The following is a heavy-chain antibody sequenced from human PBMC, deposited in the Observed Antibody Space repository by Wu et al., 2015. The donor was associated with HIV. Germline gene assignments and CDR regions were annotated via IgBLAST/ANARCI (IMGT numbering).Heavy chain of an antibody. J-gene: IGHJ2*01. V-gene: IGHV1-18*04. CDR1: GYTFTGHY. Sequence: QVQLVQSGAEVKKPGASVIVSCKTSGYTFTGHYIHWVRQTPGQGLEWMGWISAYNGDRNYAQKLQGRVTMTTDTSTSTAYMELRSLRSDDTAVYYCARVQYDFWSGYHYWYFDLWAVAPWSLSPQ. CDR2: ISAYNGDR. CDR3: ARVQYDFWSGYHYWYFDL. D-gene: IGHD3-3*01.